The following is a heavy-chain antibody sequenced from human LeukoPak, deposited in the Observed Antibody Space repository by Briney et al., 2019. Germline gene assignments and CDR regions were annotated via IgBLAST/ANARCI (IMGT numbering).Heavy chain of an antibody. V-gene: IGHV3-33*01. CDR2: IWYDGSNK. Sequence: GRSLRLSCAASGFTFSRYGMHWVRQAPGKGLEWVAVIWYDGSNKYYAESVKGRFTISRDNSKNTLRLQMNSLRAEDTAVYYCARDPPMYYYDEPGSRDAFDIWGQGTMVTVSS. CDR1: GFTFSRYG. D-gene: IGHD3-22*01. J-gene: IGHJ3*02. CDR3: ARDPPMYYYDEPGSRDAFDI.